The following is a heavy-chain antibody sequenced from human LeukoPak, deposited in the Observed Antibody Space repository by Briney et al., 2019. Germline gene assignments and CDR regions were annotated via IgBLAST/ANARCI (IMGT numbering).Heavy chain of an antibody. D-gene: IGHD3-22*01. CDR2: INRDGSTT. Sequence: GGSLRLSCAASGFTFSSYWMHWVRQAPGKGLVRVSHINRDGSTTNYADSVKGRFTISRDNAKNTLYLQMNGLRAEDTAVYYCARGYDNTNILYWGQGTLVTVSS. J-gene: IGHJ4*02. CDR3: ARGYDNTNILY. V-gene: IGHV3-74*01. CDR1: GFTFSSYW.